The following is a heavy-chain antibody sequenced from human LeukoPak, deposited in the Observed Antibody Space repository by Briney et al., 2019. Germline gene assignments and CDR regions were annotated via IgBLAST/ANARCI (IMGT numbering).Heavy chain of an antibody. V-gene: IGHV1-69*05. D-gene: IGHD6-13*01. CDR3: ARVGAAAHNWFDP. Sequence: ASVKVSCKASGGTFSSYAISWVRQAPGQGLEWMGGIIPIFGTANYAQRFQGRVTITTDESTSTAYMELSSLRSEDTAVYYCARVGAAAHNWFDPWGQGTLVTVSS. CDR2: IIPIFGTA. J-gene: IGHJ5*02. CDR1: GGTFSSYA.